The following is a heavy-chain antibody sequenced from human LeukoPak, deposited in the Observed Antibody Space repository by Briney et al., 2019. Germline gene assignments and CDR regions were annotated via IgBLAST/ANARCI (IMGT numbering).Heavy chain of an antibody. CDR2: FDPEDGET. V-gene: IGHV1-24*01. CDR1: GYTLTELS. D-gene: IGHD3-9*01. CDR3: ATSILTGYYNPYYGMDV. J-gene: IGHJ6*02. Sequence: ASVKVSCKVSGYTLTELSMHWVRQAPGKGLEWMGGFDPEDGETIYAQKFQGRVTMTEDTSTDTAYMELSSLRSEDTAVYYCATSILTGYYNPYYGMDVWGQWTTVTVSS.